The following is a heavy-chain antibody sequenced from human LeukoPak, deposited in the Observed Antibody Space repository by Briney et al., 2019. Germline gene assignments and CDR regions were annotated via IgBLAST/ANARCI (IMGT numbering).Heavy chain of an antibody. CDR3: AREECSSTSCYAFYYYYMDV. V-gene: IGHV3-11*04. CDR1: GFTFSDYY. J-gene: IGHJ6*03. D-gene: IGHD2-2*01. Sequence: GGSLRLSCAASGFTFSDYYMSWIRQAPGKGLEWVSYISTSGRTIYYADSVKGRFTISRDNAKNSLYPQMNSLRAEDTAVYYCAREECSSTSCYAFYYYYMDVWGKGTTVTISS. CDR2: ISTSGRTI.